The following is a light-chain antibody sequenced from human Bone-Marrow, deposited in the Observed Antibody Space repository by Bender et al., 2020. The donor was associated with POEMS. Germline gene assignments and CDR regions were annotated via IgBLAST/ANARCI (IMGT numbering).Light chain of an antibody. V-gene: IGLV3-25*03. J-gene: IGLJ2*01. CDR2: KDS. CDR1: ALPKQY. Sequence: AASITCFGEALPKQYAYWYQQKSGQAPVVVIYKDSERPSGIPERFSGSTSGTTVTLTISGVQAEDEADYYCQSADSSGSYVVFGGGTKLTVL. CDR3: QSADSSGSYVV.